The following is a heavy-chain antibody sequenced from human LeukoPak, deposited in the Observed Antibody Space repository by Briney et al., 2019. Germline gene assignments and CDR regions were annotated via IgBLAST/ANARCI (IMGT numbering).Heavy chain of an antibody. CDR2: ISYDGSNK. D-gene: IGHD5-24*01. CDR3: AKDLENYFDY. CDR1: GFTFSSYG. Sequence: GGSLRLSCAASGFTFSSYGMHWVRQAPGKGLEWVAVISYDGSNKYYADSVKGRFTISRDNSKNTLYLQMNSLRAEDTAVYCCAKDLENYFDYWGQGTLVTVSS. V-gene: IGHV3-30*18. J-gene: IGHJ4*02.